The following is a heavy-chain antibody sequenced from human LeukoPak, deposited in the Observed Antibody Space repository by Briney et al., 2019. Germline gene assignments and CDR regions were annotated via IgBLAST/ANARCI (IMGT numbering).Heavy chain of an antibody. CDR2: ISSSGSTI. Sequence: GGSLRLSCAASGFTFSSYEMNWVRQAPGKGLEWVSYISSSGSTIYYADSVKGRFTISRDNAMNSLYLQMNSLRAEDTAVYYCARSFIAVAGTGYWYFDLWGRGTLVTVSS. CDR3: ARSFIAVAGTGYWYFDL. CDR1: GFTFSSYE. V-gene: IGHV3-48*03. J-gene: IGHJ2*01. D-gene: IGHD6-19*01.